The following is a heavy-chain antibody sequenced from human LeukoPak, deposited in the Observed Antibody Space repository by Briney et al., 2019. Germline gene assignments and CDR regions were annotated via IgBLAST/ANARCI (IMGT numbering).Heavy chain of an antibody. Sequence: PGGSLRLSCAASGFTFDDYAMHWVRQAPGKGLEWVSGISWNSGSIGYADSVKGRFTISRDNAKNSLYLQMNSLRAEDMALYYCAKGGDRYCSSTSCYYIDYWGQGTLVTVSS. V-gene: IGHV3-9*03. CDR1: GFTFDDYA. D-gene: IGHD2-2*01. J-gene: IGHJ4*02. CDR3: AKGGDRYCSSTSCYYIDY. CDR2: ISWNSGSI.